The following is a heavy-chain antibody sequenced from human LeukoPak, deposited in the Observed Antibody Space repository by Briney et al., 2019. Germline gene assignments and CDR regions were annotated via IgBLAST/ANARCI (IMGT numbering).Heavy chain of an antibody. CDR3: VRLKNLSAYYYYGMDV. CDR1: GGSISSYY. J-gene: IGHJ6*02. Sequence: PSETLSLTCTVSGGSISSYYWSWIRQPPGKGLEWIGYIYYSGSTNYNPSLKSRVTISVDTSKNQFSLKLSSVTAADTAAYYCVRLKNLSAYYYYGMDVWGQGTTVTVSS. D-gene: IGHD2/OR15-2a*01. CDR2: IYYSGST. V-gene: IGHV4-59*08.